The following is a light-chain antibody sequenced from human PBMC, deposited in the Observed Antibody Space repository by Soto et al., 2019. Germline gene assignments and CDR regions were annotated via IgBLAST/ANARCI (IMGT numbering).Light chain of an antibody. Sequence: DIVLKQSPGTLSLSPGERTTLSCRASQSVSSSYLAWNQQNPGQAPRLLIYGASSRATGIPDRFSGSGSGTDFTLTISRLEAEGFAGYYCQQYGSSPWTYGQGTKVENK. CDR1: QSVSSSY. V-gene: IGKV3-20*01. J-gene: IGKJ1*01. CDR3: QQYGSSPWT. CDR2: GAS.